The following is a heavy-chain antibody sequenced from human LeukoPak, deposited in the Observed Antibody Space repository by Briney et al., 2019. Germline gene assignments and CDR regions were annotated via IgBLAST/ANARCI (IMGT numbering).Heavy chain of an antibody. Sequence: GGSLRLSCAASGFTFSSHWMSWVRQAPGKGLEWVANMKEDGSEKYYVDSVKGRFTISRDNAKNSLYLQMNSLSAEDTAVYYCASTAGYSSGWYAWGQGTLVTVSS. CDR2: MKEDGSEK. J-gene: IGHJ5*02. V-gene: IGHV3-7*01. D-gene: IGHD6-19*01. CDR1: GFTFSSHW. CDR3: ASTAGYSSGWYA.